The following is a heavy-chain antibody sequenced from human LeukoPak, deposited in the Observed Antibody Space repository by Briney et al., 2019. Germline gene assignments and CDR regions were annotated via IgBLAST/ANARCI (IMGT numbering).Heavy chain of an antibody. CDR3: ARYYYGSGSWSPLYYYYYYMDV. D-gene: IGHD3-10*01. Sequence: PGRSLRLFCAASGFTFSSYAMHWVRQAPGKGLEWVAVISYDGSNKYYADSVKGRFTISRDNSKNTLYLQMNSLGAEDTAVYYCARYYYGSGSWSPLYYYYYYMDVWGKGTTVTISS. CDR1: GFTFSSYA. V-gene: IGHV3-30*04. CDR2: ISYDGSNK. J-gene: IGHJ6*03.